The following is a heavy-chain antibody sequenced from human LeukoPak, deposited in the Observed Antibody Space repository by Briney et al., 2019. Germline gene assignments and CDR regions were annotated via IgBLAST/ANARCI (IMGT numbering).Heavy chain of an antibody. CDR2: IIPIFGTA. CDR1: GGTFSSYA. Sequence: SVKVSCKASGGTFSSYAISWVRQDPGQGLEWMGGIIPIFGTANYAQKFQGRVTITADKSTSTAYMELSSLRSEDTAVYYCATQWLDLIIMGVWGKGTTVTVSS. CDR3: ATQWLDLIIMGV. D-gene: IGHD6-19*01. J-gene: IGHJ6*04. V-gene: IGHV1-69*06.